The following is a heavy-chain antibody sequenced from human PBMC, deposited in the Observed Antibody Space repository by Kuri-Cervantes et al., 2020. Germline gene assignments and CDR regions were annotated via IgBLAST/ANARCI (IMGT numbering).Heavy chain of an antibody. V-gene: IGHV4-59*01. CDR3: ARDEGFGGIVGATGLFDY. J-gene: IGHJ4*02. Sequence: ESLKISCTVSGGSISSYYWSWIRQPPGKGLEWIGYIHYSGSANYNPSLKSRVTISVDTSKNQFSLKLSSVTAADTAVYYCARDEGFGGIVGATGLFDYWGQGTLVTVSS. CDR2: IHYSGSA. CDR1: GGSISSYY. D-gene: IGHD1-26*01.